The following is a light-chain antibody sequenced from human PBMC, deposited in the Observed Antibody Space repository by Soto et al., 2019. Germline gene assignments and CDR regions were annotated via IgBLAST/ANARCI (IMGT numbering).Light chain of an antibody. Sequence: DIQMTQSPSTVSASVGDTVTITCRASQSISTWLAWYQQKPGKAPQVLIYKASTLESGVSPRYRGSGSVTEFTLTISDLQPEDFANYYCQQYDNYPHSFGGGTKVDIK. CDR3: QQYDNYPHS. CDR2: KAS. V-gene: IGKV1-5*03. CDR1: QSISTW. J-gene: IGKJ4*01.